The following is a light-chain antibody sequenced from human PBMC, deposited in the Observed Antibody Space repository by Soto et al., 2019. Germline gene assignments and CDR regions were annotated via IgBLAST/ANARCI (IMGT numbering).Light chain of an antibody. J-gene: IGKJ2*01. CDR2: GAS. CDR1: QRISSGY. V-gene: IGKV3-20*01. Sequence: EIVLTQSPGTLSLSPGERATLSCRASQRISSGYLAWYQQKPGQAPRLLIYGASSRATGIPDRFSGSGSGTDFTLTISRLEPEDFALYYCQQYGGSLYTFGQGTKLEIK. CDR3: QQYGGSLYT.